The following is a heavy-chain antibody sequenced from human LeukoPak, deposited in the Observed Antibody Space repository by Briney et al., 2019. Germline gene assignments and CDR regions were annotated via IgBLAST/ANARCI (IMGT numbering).Heavy chain of an antibody. Sequence: GGPLGLSCAASGFTFSSYWMHWLRQVQGKGLVWVARINPGGSSITYADSVKGRFTISRDNAKNTLYLQMDSLRAEDTGVYYCAGTNQADDYWRQGTLVTVSS. CDR1: GFTFSSYW. CDR3: AGTNQADDY. J-gene: IGHJ4*02. CDR2: INPGGSSI. D-gene: IGHD1-14*01. V-gene: IGHV3-74*01.